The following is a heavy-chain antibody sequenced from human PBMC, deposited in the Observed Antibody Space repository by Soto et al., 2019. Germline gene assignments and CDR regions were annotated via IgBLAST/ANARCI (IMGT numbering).Heavy chain of an antibody. Sequence: PSETLSLTCGVSGGSVISSSWRTWLRQSPGKGLEWIGEIYHAGSPNYNPSFQSRVIISLDKSKNNFSLRLTSVTAADAAIYYCARGSSFRGDFDIWGQGTTVTVSS. CDR2: IYHAGSP. V-gene: IGHV4-4*02. CDR3: ARGSSFRGDFDI. CDR1: GGSVISSSW. D-gene: IGHD2-21*01. J-gene: IGHJ3*02.